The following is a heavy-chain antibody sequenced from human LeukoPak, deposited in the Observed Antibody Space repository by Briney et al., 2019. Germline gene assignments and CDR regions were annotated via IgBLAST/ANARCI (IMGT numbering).Heavy chain of an antibody. Sequence: SVKVSCKASGGTFSSYAISWVRQAPGQGLEWMGGIIPIFGTANYAQKFQGRVTITADESTSTAYMELSSLRSEDTAVYYCARDRDGDSSSWYIFRTGFDPWGQGTLVTVSS. D-gene: IGHD6-13*01. CDR1: GGTFSSYA. J-gene: IGHJ5*02. V-gene: IGHV1-69*01. CDR3: ARDRDGDSSSWYIFRTGFDP. CDR2: IIPIFGTA.